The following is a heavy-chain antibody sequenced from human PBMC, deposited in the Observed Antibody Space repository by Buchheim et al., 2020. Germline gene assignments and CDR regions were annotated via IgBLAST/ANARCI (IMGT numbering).Heavy chain of an antibody. V-gene: IGHV3-23*01. CDR1: GFTFSSYA. CDR3: AKAAPEGTIFGVVIPTYYYYGMDV. D-gene: IGHD3-3*01. J-gene: IGHJ6*02. CDR2: ISGSGGST. Sequence: EVQLLESGGGLVQPGGSLRLSCAASGFTFSSYAMSWVRQAPGKGLEWVSAISGSGGSTYYADSVKGRFTISRDNSKKTLYLQMNSLRAEDTAVYYCAKAAPEGTIFGVVIPTYYYYGMDVWGQGTT.